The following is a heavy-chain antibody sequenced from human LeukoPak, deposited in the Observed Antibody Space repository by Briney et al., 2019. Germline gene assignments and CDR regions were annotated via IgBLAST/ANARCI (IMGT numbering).Heavy chain of an antibody. CDR2: IYTSGST. D-gene: IGHD1-26*01. J-gene: IGHJ6*03. CDR1: GGSISSYY. CDR3: ARRYRSYCPYYYYYMDV. Sequence: SETLSLTCTVSGGSISSYYWSWIRQPPGKGLEWIGYIYTSGSTNYNPSLKSRVTISVDTSKNQFSLKLSSVTAADTAVYYCARRYRSYCPYYYYYMDVWGKGTTVTVSS. V-gene: IGHV4-4*09.